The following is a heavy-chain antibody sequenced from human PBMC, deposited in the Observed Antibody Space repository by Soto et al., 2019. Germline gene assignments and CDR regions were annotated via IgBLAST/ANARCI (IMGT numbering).Heavy chain of an antibody. Sequence: WDEDKRYSPSLESRLTITKDTSRNQVVLTLTNLDPVDTATYYCAHRPLPYSHYFDYWGHGTLVIVSS. V-gene: IGHV2-5*02. D-gene: IGHD4-4*01. CDR2: WDEDK. CDR3: AHRPLPYSHYFDY. J-gene: IGHJ4*01.